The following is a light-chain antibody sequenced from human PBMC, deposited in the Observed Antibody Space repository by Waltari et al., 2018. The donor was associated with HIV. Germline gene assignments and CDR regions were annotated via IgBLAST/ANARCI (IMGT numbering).Light chain of an antibody. J-gene: IGLJ3*02. CDR3: SSYSPRGSVV. V-gene: IGLV2-14*01. CDR1: TSDLSSLNF. CDR2: EVS. Sequence: HSVLTQPASVSGSPGQSLTISCSGPTSDLSSLNFVSWYQQSPGRAPKLIIFEVSSRPSGSSDRFACSKSGDTASLTISALRTEDEADYFCSSYSPRGSVVFGGGTKVTVL.